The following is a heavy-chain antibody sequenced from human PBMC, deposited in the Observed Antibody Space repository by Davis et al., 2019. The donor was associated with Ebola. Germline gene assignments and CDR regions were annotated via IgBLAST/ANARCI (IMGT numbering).Heavy chain of an antibody. Sequence: SLKISSASSSLPFSYSAMHWFRQAPGKGLEWVSGITSNSGTTAYADSVKGRFTISRDNAKDSLYLQMNSLRIEDTAFYYCAKDFYGSGSYIDAWGQGTLVAVSS. D-gene: IGHD3-10*01. CDR2: ITSNSGTT. CDR1: SLPFSYSA. CDR3: AKDFYGSGSYIDA. J-gene: IGHJ5*02. V-gene: IGHV3-9*01.